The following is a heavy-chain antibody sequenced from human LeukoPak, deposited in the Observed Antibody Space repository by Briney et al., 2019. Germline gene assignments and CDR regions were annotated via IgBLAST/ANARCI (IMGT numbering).Heavy chain of an antibody. J-gene: IGHJ4*02. Sequence: ASVKVSCKASGYTFTSYGISWVRQAPGQGLEWMGWISGDNGNTNYAHILQGRVTMTADTSTSTAYMELRSLTYDDTAVYYCARDGYGVRSGSCDYWGQGTLVTVSS. CDR1: GYTFTSYG. CDR2: ISGDNGNT. CDR3: ARDGYGVRSGSCDY. D-gene: IGHD1-26*01. V-gene: IGHV1-18*01.